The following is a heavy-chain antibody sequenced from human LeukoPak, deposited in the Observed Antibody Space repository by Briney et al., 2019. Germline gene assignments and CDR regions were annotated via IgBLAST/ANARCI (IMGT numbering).Heavy chain of an antibody. V-gene: IGHV4-34*01. J-gene: IGHJ4*02. Sequence: SETLALTCAVYGGSFSGYYWSWIRQPPGKGLEWIGEINHSGSTNYNPSLKSRVTISVVTSKNQFSLKLSSVTAADTAVYYCARNSGYGFDYWGQGTLVTVSS. D-gene: IGHD5-12*01. CDR1: GGSFSGYY. CDR2: INHSGST. CDR3: ARNSGYGFDY.